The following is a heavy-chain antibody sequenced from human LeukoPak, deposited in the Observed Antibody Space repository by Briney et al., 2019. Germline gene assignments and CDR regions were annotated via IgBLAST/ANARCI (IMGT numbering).Heavy chain of an antibody. CDR3: AGDYASDY. Sequence: GGSLRLSCAASGFTFSGSAVHWVRQAPGKGLEWVSYISRSGDTIYFADSVKGRFTISRDNAKNSLYLQMSSLRAEDTAVYYCAGDYASDYWGQGTLVTVSS. CDR1: GFTFSGSA. D-gene: IGHD3-10*01. CDR2: ISRSGDTI. V-gene: IGHV3-48*03. J-gene: IGHJ4*02.